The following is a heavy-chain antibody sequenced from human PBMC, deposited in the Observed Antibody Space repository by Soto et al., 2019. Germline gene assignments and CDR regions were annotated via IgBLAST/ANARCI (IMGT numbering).Heavy chain of an antibody. J-gene: IGHJ6*02. CDR2: INPKNGGT. Sequence: SVKVSCKASGYTFTDYYIHWVRQAPGRGLEWVGWINPKNGGTDYPQKFQGTVAMTSDTSITTAYMDLSSLRSDDTAVYYCARGGSSGWPYYYCMDFWGQGTAVTVSS. CDR3: ARGGSSGWPYYYCMDF. CDR1: GYTFTDYY. V-gene: IGHV1-2*02. D-gene: IGHD6-19*01.